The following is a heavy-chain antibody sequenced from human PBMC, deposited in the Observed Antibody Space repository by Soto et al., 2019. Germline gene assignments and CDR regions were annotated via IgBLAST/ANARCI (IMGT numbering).Heavy chain of an antibody. J-gene: IGHJ3*02. D-gene: IGHD3-22*01. CDR1: GYSFTSYW. V-gene: IGHV5-51*01. CDR2: IYPGDSDT. CDR3: ARKGHNYYDSSGYFQTYAFDI. Sequence: GESLKISCKGSGYSFTSYWIGWVRQMPGKGLEWMGIIYPGDSDTGYSPSFQGQVTISADKSISTAYLQWSSLKASDTDIYYCARKGHNYYDSSGYFQTYAFDIWGQGTMVTVSS.